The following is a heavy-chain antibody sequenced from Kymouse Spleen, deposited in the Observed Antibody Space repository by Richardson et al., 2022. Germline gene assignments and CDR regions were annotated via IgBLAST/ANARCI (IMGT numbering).Heavy chain of an antibody. D-gene: IGHD6-13*01. CDR2: IGTAGDT. Sequence: EVQLVESGGGLVQPGGSLRLSCAASGFTFSSYDMHWVRQATGKGLEWVSAIGTAGDTYYPGSVKGRFTISRENAKNSLYLQMNSLRAGDTAVYYCARSPGYSSSWVFDYWGQGTLVTVSS. CDR3: ARSPGYSSSWVFDY. V-gene: IGHV3-13*01. J-gene: IGHJ4*02. CDR1: GFTFSSYD.